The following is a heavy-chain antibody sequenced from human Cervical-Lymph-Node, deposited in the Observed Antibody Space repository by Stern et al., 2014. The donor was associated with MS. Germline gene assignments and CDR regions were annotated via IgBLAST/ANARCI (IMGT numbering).Heavy chain of an antibody. CDR3: TTTDTAMVWGIDY. CDR2: IKSKTDGGTT. V-gene: IGHV3-15*01. J-gene: IGHJ4*02. CDR1: GFTFSNAW. Sequence: EVQLVESGGGLVKPGGSLRLSCAASGFTFSNAWMSWVRQAPGKGLEWVGRIKSKTDGGTTDYAAPVKGRFTISRDDSKNTLYLQMNSLKTEDTAVYYCTTTDTAMVWGIDYWGQGTLVTVSS. D-gene: IGHD5-18*01.